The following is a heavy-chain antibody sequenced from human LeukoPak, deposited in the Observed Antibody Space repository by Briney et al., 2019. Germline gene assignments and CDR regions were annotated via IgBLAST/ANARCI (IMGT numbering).Heavy chain of an antibody. J-gene: IGHJ4*02. D-gene: IGHD3-16*02. CDR3: ARDPTFGGVIADDY. V-gene: IGHV3-21*01. Sequence: GGSLRLSCAASGFTFSSYSMNWVRQAPGKGLEWVSSISSSSSYIYYADSVKGRFTISRDNAKNSLYPQMNSLRAEDTAVYYCARDPTFGGVIADDYWGQGTLVTVSS. CDR1: GFTFSSYS. CDR2: ISSSSSYI.